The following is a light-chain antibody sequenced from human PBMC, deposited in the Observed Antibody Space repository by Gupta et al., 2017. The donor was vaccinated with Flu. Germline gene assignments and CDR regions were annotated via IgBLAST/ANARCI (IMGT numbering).Light chain of an antibody. CDR1: NLGSKS. CDR2: DVS. Sequence: SSVLTQPPSVPVSPARTARLSFEGNNLGSKSVHWYQQKPGQAPVLVVYDVSDRPAGIPERFSGSNSGNTATLTISRVEAGDEADYYCQVCDSSSDHVVFGGGTKLPVL. CDR3: QVCDSSSDHVV. V-gene: IGLV3-21*02. J-gene: IGLJ3*02.